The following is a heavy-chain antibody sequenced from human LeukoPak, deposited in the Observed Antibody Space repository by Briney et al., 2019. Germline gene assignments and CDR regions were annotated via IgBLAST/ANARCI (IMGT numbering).Heavy chain of an antibody. Sequence: PSETLSLRCTVSGGSISSSDHYWAWIRQAPGKGLEWIASMYYSGSSYYNPSLKSRISISVDTSKNQCSLKLSSVTAADTAVYYCARQSVGGRWLDPWGQGTLVTVSS. CDR3: ARQSVGGRWLDP. J-gene: IGHJ5*02. CDR2: MYYSGSS. V-gene: IGHV4-39*07. CDR1: GGSISSSDHY. D-gene: IGHD2-15*01.